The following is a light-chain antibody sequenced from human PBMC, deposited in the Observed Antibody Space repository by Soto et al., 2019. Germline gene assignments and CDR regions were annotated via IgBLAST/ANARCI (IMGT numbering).Light chain of an antibody. Sequence: DIQMTQSPSTLSAFVGDSVAITCRASQNISNFLAWYQQKPGKAPKLLFYRASNLEGGVPSRFSGGGSGTEFTLTINSLQPDDSATYYCQQYKSYPWTFGQGTKVEIK. CDR1: QNISNF. V-gene: IGKV1-5*03. CDR3: QQYKSYPWT. CDR2: RAS. J-gene: IGKJ1*01.